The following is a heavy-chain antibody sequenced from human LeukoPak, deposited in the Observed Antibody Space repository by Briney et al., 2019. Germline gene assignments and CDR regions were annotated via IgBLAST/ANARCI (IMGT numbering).Heavy chain of an antibody. CDR1: GYTFTSYY. Sequence: ASVKVSCKASGYTFTSYYMHWVRQAPGQGLEWMGLINPSAGGTSYAQKFQDRVTMTRDMSTTTVYLGLNSLRSEDTAVYYCARHTSWYPNDYWGQGTLVTVSS. D-gene: IGHD1-14*01. V-gene: IGHV1-46*01. J-gene: IGHJ4*02. CDR2: INPSAGGT. CDR3: ARHTSWYPNDY.